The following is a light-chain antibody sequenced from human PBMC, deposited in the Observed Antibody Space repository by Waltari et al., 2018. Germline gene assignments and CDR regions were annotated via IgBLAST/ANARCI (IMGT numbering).Light chain of an antibody. Sequence: SYVLTQPPSVSVAPGQTARITCGGTNIGSKSVHWYQQKPGQAPVLVVYDYSDRPSGIPERFSGSNSGNTATLTISRVEAGDEADYYCQVWDSSSDHVVFGGGTKLTVL. J-gene: IGLJ2*01. CDR2: DYS. V-gene: IGLV3-21*02. CDR1: NIGSKS. CDR3: QVWDSSSDHVV.